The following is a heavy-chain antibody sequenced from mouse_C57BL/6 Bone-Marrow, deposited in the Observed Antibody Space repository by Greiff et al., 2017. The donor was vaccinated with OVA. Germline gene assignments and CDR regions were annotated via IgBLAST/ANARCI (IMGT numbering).Heavy chain of an antibody. Sequence: EVQVVESGGDLVKPGGSLKLSCAASGFTFSSYGMSWVRQTPDKRLEWVATISSGGSYTYYPDSVKGRFTISRDNAKNTLYLQMSSLKSEDTAMYYCARPITTAPAYWGQGTLVTVSA. J-gene: IGHJ3*01. CDR3: ARPITTAPAY. CDR1: GFTFSSYG. D-gene: IGHD1-2*01. V-gene: IGHV5-6*01. CDR2: ISSGGSYT.